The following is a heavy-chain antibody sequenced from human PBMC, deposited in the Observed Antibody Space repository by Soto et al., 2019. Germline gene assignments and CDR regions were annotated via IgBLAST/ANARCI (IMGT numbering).Heavy chain of an antibody. CDR2: INPNGGST. V-gene: IGHV1-46*01. D-gene: IGHD2-21*01. Sequence: QVQLVQSGAEVKKPGASVKVSCKASGYLFIHYYIHWVRQAPGQGLEWMTIINPNGGSTNYAQKLQGRVTGTSDPSTSTVSMELNSLGSYDTAVYFCARSLLQGDFWGQGTLVTVSS. CDR1: GYLFIHYY. CDR3: ARSLLQGDF. J-gene: IGHJ4*02.